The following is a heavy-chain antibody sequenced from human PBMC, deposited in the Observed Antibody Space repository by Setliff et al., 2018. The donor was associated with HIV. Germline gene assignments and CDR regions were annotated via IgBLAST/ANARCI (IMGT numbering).Heavy chain of an antibody. CDR1: GFTFSRAW. J-gene: IGHJ4*02. D-gene: IGHD1-1*01. CDR2: IKNKGDGGTR. Sequence: SCEGSGFTFSRAWMSWVRQAPGKGLEWVGRIKNKGDGGTRDYAAPMGGRFTISSDESKNTVYLEMNSLKIENTAVYYCTSGTGTSDFDYWGQGTLVTVSS. V-gene: IGHV3-15*05. CDR3: TSGTGTSDFDY.